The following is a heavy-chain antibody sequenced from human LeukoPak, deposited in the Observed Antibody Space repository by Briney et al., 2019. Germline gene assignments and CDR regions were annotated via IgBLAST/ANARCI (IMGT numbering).Heavy chain of an antibody. D-gene: IGHD3-9*01. J-gene: IGHJ4*02. CDR3: ARDQGLTGYFDY. CDR2: INPSGGST. CDR1: GYSFTNYY. V-gene: IGHV1-46*01. Sequence: ASVKVSCKTSGYSFTNYYMHWVRQAPGQGLEWMGIINPSGGSTNYAQKFQGRVTMTRDTSTSIVYMELSSLRSEDTAVYHCARDQGLTGYFDYWGQGTLVTVSS.